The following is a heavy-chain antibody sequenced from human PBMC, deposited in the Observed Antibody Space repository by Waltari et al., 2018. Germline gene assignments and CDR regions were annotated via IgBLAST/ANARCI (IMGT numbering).Heavy chain of an antibody. V-gene: IGHV3-21*01. CDR2: IRSSSSYI. Sequence: EVQLVESGGGLVKPGGSLRLSCAASGFTFSSYSLNWIRQAPGKGLEWVSSIRSSSSYIYYADSVKGRFTISRDNAKNSLYLQMNSLRAEDTAVYYCARGMPDMTTVTLDYWGQGTLVTVSS. D-gene: IGHD4-17*01. CDR1: GFTFSSYS. J-gene: IGHJ4*02. CDR3: ARGMPDMTTVTLDY.